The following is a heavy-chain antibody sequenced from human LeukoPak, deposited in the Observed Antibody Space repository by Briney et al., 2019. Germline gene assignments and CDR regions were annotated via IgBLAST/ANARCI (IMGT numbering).Heavy chain of an antibody. V-gene: IGHV3-33*01. D-gene: IGHD3-10*01. J-gene: IGHJ6*04. CDR1: GFTFSSYG. Sequence: GRSLRLSCAASGFTFSSYGMHWVRQAPGKGLEWVAVIWYDGSNKYYADSVKGRFTISRDNSKNTLYLQMNSLRAEDTAVYYCASSSPSSGSMDVWGKGTTATVSS. CDR3: ASSSPSSGSMDV. CDR2: IWYDGSNK.